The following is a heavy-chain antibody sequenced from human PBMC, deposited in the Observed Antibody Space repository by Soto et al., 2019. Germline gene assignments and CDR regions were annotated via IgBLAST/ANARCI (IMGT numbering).Heavy chain of an antibody. D-gene: IGHD2-15*01. V-gene: IGHV4-39*01. CDR2: IYYTGNT. Sequence: ETLSLTCTVSGDPSVSSSSYYWGWIRQPPGKGLEWIGSIYYTGNTFYSPSFRSRLTISVDTSKSQFSLKLRSVTAADTATYYCASEVSSTDGMDVWGQGTTVTVSS. CDR3: ASEVSSTDGMDV. J-gene: IGHJ6*02. CDR1: GDPSVSSSSYY.